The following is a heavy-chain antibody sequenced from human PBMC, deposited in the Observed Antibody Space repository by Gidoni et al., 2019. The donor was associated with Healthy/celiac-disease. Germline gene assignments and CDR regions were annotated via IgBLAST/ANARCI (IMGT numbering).Heavy chain of an antibody. D-gene: IGHD5-12*01. J-gene: IGHJ6*04. Sequence: QVQLVESGGGVVQPGRSLRLSCAASGFTFSSSAMHWVRQAPGKGLEWVAVISYDGSNKYYADSVKGRFTISRDNSKNTLYLQMNSLRAEDTAVYYCARDRRGLRPFYYYYGMDVWGKGTTVTVSS. CDR1: GFTFSSSA. V-gene: IGHV3-30-3*01. CDR2: ISYDGSNK. CDR3: ARDRRGLRPFYYYYGMDV.